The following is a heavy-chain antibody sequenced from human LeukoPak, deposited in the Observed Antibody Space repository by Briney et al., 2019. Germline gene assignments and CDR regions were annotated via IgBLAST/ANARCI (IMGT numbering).Heavy chain of an antibody. V-gene: IGHV1-18*01. CDR1: GYTFTSYG. Sequence: GASVKVSCKASGYTFTSYGISWVRQAPGQGPEWMGWISAYNGNTNYAQKLQGRVTMTTDTSTSTAYMELRSLRSDDTAVYYCARDRRMVYAPYFDYWGQGTLVTVSS. CDR2: ISAYNGNT. J-gene: IGHJ4*02. D-gene: IGHD2-8*01. CDR3: ARDRRMVYAPYFDY.